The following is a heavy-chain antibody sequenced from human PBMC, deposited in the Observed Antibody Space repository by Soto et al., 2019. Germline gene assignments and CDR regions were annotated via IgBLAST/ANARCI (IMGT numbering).Heavy chain of an antibody. CDR3: ARGWGWEKNNWYDP. V-gene: IGHV4-59*01. CDR1: GGSISTYY. CDR2: IYDGGRN. Sequence: SETLSLTCTVSGGSISTYYWTWIRQPPGKGLEWIGYIYDGGRNKYNPSLKSRVTISLDTSKNQFSLMLTSVTAADTAVYYCARGWGWEKNNWYDPWGQGTLVTVSS. D-gene: IGHD1-26*01. J-gene: IGHJ5*02.